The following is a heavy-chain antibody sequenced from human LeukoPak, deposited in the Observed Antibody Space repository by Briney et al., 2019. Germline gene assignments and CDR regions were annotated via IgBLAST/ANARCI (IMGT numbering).Heavy chain of an antibody. D-gene: IGHD1-26*01. CDR2: ISSSSSYL. CDR1: S. V-gene: IGHV3-21*01. J-gene: IGHJ4*02. CDR3: ARFKRWEMEIIDY. Sequence: SMNGVRQAPGKGLEGGSSISSSSSYLYYEDSVKGGFTISRSNDKNSLYLQMNSLRAEDTAVYYCARFKRWEMEIIDYWGQGTLVTVSS.